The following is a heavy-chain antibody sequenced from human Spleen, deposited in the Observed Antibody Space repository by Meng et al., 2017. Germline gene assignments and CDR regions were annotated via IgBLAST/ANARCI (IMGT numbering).Heavy chain of an antibody. CDR3: ARDEDISAAGKLFGDY. CDR2: INPDSGGT. J-gene: IGHJ4*02. Sequence: QVQRGQAGAELKKPGASVKVSCKAPGYTFTGYYLHWVRQAPGQGLEWMGRINPDSGGTNYAQKFQGRVTMTGDTSISTAYMELSGLRSDDTAMYYCARDEDISAAGKLFGDYWGQGTLVTVSS. CDR1: GYTFTGYY. D-gene: IGHD6-13*01. V-gene: IGHV1-2*06.